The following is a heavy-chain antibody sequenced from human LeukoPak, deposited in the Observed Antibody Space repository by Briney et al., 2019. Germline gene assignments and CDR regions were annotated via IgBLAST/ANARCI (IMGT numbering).Heavy chain of an antibody. CDR1: GYTFTNYG. D-gene: IGHD1/OR15-1a*01. CDR2: ISVYNGNT. Sequence: ASVKVSCTASGYTFTNYGINWVRQAPGQGLEWMGWISVYNGNTNYAQNLRDRVTMTTDTSTSTAYMELRSLRSDDTAVYYCARTAPGTPLGGYYYYMGVWGKGTTVTVSS. CDR3: ARTAPGTPLGGYYYYMGV. J-gene: IGHJ6*03. V-gene: IGHV1-18*04.